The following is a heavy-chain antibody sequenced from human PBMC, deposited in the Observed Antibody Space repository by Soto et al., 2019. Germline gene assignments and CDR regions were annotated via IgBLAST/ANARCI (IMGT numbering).Heavy chain of an antibody. J-gene: IGHJ5*02. V-gene: IGHV4-4*02. D-gene: IGHD2-21*01. CDR1: GDSISSRNW. CDR2: IHHSGST. Sequence: QVQLQESGPGLVKPSETLSLTCAVSGDSISSRNWWSWVRQTPGKGLEYIGDIHHSGSTNYNPSLKSRITMSVDKSQNQFSLNLDSVPAADTAIYYCARRKLEIVSVGWFDPWGQGTLVT. CDR3: ARRKLEIVSVGWFDP.